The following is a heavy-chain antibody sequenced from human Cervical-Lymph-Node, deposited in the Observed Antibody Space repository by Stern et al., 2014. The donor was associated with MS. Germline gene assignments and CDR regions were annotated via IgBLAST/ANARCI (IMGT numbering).Heavy chain of an antibody. CDR3: ARDPTRYGVYDGVFDL. CDR1: GYTFTSQY. J-gene: IGHJ3*01. Sequence: QMQLVQSGAEVKKPWASVKISCKASGYTFTSQYIHWLRQAPGQGLAWMGIVNPGTGGKRYAQKFQDRVTMTGDTSTSTVYMDLSSLTSEDTAVYFCARDPTRYGVYDGVFDLWGQGTMVTVSS. CDR2: VNPGTGGK. D-gene: IGHD5/OR15-5a*01. V-gene: IGHV1-46*03.